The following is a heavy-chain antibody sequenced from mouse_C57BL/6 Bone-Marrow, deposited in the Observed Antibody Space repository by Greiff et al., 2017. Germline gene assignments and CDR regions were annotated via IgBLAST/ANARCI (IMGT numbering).Heavy chain of an antibody. CDR2: INPSNGGT. D-gene: IGHD1-1*01. V-gene: IGHV1-53*01. Sequence: QVHVKQSGTELVKPGASVKLSCKASGYTFTSYWMHWVKQRPGQGLEWIGNINPSNGGTNYNEKFKGKATLTVDKSSSTAYMQLSSLTSEDSAVYYCARWGYGRAFAYWGQGTLVTVSA. CDR3: ARWGYGRAFAY. J-gene: IGHJ3*01. CDR1: GYTFTSYW.